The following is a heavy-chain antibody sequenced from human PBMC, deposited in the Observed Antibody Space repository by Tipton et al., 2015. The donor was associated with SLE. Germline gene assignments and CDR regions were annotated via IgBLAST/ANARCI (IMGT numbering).Heavy chain of an antibody. D-gene: IGHD3-3*01. V-gene: IGHV4-61*05. CDR1: GGSISSSSYY. Sequence: TLSLTCTVSGGSISSSSYYWGWIRQPPGKGLEWIGYIYYSGSTYYNPSLKSRVTMSVDTSKNQFSLKLSSVTAADTAVYYCASTYFDFWSGYTTNYYMDVWGKGTTVTVSS. CDR3: ASTYFDFWSGYTTNYYMDV. CDR2: IYYSGST. J-gene: IGHJ6*03.